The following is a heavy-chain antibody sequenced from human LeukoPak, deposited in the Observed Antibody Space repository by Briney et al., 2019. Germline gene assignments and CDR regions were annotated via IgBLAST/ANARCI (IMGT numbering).Heavy chain of an antibody. J-gene: IGHJ4*02. Sequence: VASVKVSCKASGYTFTGYYMHWVRQAPGQGLEWMGWINPNSGGTNYAQKFQGRVTMTRDTSISTAYMELSSLRSEDTAVYYCARGRNIVATGIYYFDYWGQGTLVTVSS. D-gene: IGHD5-12*01. CDR2: INPNSGGT. V-gene: IGHV1-2*02. CDR3: ARGRNIVATGIYYFDY. CDR1: GYTFTGYY.